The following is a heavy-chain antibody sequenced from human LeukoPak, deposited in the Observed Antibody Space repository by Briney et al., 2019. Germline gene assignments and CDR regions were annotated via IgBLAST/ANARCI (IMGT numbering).Heavy chain of an antibody. CDR1: GGSISIYY. J-gene: IGHJ5*02. D-gene: IGHD6-13*01. V-gene: IGHV4-59*01. CDR3: ARGCSAGTPHNWFDP. CDR2: IYESGGT. Sequence: SETLSLTCTVSGGSISIYYWSWIRQPPGKGLEWIGFIYESGGTNYNPSLKSRVTISVDTSKNQFSLKLRFVTAADTAVYYCARGCSAGTPHNWFDPWGQGTLVTVSS.